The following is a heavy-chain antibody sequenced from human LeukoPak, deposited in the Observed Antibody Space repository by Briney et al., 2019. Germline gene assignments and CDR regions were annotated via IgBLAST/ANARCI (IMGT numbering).Heavy chain of an antibody. V-gene: IGHV1-69*13. CDR1: GGTFSSYA. Sequence: SVKVSCKASGGTFSSYAISWVRQAPGQGLEWMGGIIPIFGTANYAQKFQGRVTITADESTSTAYMELSSLRSEDTAVYYCARGIRYSSSWYRINWFDPWGQGTLVTVSS. D-gene: IGHD6-13*01. CDR3: ARGIRYSSSWYRINWFDP. CDR2: IIPIFGTA. J-gene: IGHJ5*02.